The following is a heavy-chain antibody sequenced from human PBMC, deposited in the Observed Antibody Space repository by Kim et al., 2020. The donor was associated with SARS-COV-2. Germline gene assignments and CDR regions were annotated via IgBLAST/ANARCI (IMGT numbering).Heavy chain of an antibody. CDR3: ARGFDL. CDR2: NTSGGT. Sequence: NTSGGTNYNPSRKSRVTIAVDTSKNQFSLKLSSVTAADTAVYYCARGFDLWGRGTLVTVSS. J-gene: IGHJ2*01. V-gene: IGHV4-59*09.